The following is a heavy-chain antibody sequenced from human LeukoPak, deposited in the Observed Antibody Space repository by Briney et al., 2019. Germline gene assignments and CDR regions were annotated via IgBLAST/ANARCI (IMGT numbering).Heavy chain of an antibody. CDR3: AREAVTGRRAFDI. V-gene: IGHV4-61*01. Sequence: TSETLSLTCTVSGGSISSSSYYWSWIRQPPGKGLEWIGYIYHSGSTYYNPSLKSRVTISVDTSKNQFSLKLSSVTAADTAVYYCAREAVTGRRAFDIWGQGTMVTVSS. D-gene: IGHD4-23*01. J-gene: IGHJ3*02. CDR1: GGSISSSSYY. CDR2: IYHSGST.